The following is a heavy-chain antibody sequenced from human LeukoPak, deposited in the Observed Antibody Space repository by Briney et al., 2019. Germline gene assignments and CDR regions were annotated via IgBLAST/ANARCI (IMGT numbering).Heavy chain of an antibody. Sequence: SETLSLTCTVSGGSISSYYWSWIRQPPGKGLEWIGYIYYSGSTNYNPSLKSRVTISVDTSKNQFSLKLSSVTAADTAVYYCARDTEHQRSDAFDIWGQGQWSPSLQ. CDR1: GGSISSYY. CDR2: IYYSGST. V-gene: IGHV4-59*01. D-gene: IGHD4-17*01. CDR3: ARDTEHQRSDAFDI. J-gene: IGHJ3*02.